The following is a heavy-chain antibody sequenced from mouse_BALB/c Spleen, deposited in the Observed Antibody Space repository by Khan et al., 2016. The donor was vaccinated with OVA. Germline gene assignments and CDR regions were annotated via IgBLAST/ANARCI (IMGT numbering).Heavy chain of an antibody. Sequence: EVQGVESGGGLVQPGGSRKLSCAASGFTFSTYGMHWVRQAPEKGLEWVAYISGDSSTIYYADTVKGRFTISRDNPKNTLFLQMTSLMSEDTARYYCATSYFYGYYFDYWGQGTTLTVSS. D-gene: IGHD1-1*01. CDR1: GFTFSTYG. J-gene: IGHJ2*01. V-gene: IGHV5-17*02. CDR2: ISGDSSTI. CDR3: ATSYFYGYYFDY.